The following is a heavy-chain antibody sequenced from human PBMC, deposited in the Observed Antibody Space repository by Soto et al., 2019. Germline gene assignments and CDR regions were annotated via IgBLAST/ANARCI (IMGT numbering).Heavy chain of an antibody. V-gene: IGHV4-59*01. CDR3: ARSRLLYYYGSGSYPGAGNWFDP. CDR1: GGSISSYY. D-gene: IGHD3-10*01. CDR2: IYYSGST. J-gene: IGHJ5*02. Sequence: PSETLSLTCTVSGGSISSYYWSWIRQPPGKGLEWIGYIYYSGSTNYNPSLKSRVTISVDTSKNQFSLKLSSVTAADTAVYYCARSRLLYYYGSGSYPGAGNWFDPRGQGTLVTVSS.